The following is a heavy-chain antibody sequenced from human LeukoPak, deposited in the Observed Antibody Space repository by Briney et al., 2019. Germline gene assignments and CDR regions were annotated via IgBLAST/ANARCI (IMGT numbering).Heavy chain of an antibody. CDR1: GFTFSSYG. CDR2: ISSDGSNK. V-gene: IGHV3-30*18. CDR3: AKGIWFGELLPFDY. D-gene: IGHD3-10*01. J-gene: IGHJ4*02. Sequence: PGRSLRLSCAASGFTFSSYGMHWVRQAPGKGLEWVAVISSDGSNKYYADSVKGRFTISRDNSKNTLYLQMNSLRAEDTAVYYCAKGIWFGELLPFDYWGQGTLVTVSS.